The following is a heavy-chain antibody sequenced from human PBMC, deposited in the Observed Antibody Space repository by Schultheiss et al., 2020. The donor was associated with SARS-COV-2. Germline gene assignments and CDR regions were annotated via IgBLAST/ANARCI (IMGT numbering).Heavy chain of an antibody. CDR1: GYTFTSFS. V-gene: IGHV1-2*04. Sequence: ASVKVSCKPSGYTFTSFSINWVRQAPGQGLEWMGWINPNSGGTNYAQKFQGWVTMTRDTSISTAYMELSRLRSDDTAVYYCAREGAGFYFDYWGQGTLVTVSS. D-gene: IGHD6-19*01. CDR3: AREGAGFYFDY. J-gene: IGHJ4*02. CDR2: INPNSGGT.